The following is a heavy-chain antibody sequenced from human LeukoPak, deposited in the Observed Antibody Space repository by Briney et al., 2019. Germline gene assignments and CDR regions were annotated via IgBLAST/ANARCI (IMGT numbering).Heavy chain of an antibody. Sequence: PSETLSLTCTVSGGSISSYYRSWIRQPPGKGLEWIGYIYYSGSTNYNPSLKSRVTISVDTSKNQFSLKLSSVTAADTAVYYCARAPKTVTMVRGVIISAVDVWGKGTTVTVSS. J-gene: IGHJ6*04. CDR3: ARAPKTVTMVRGVIISAVDV. CDR2: IYYSGST. CDR1: GGSISSYY. V-gene: IGHV4-59*01. D-gene: IGHD3-10*01.